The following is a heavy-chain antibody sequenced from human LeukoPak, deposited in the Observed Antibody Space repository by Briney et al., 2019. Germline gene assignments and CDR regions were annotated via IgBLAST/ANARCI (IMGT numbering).Heavy chain of an antibody. Sequence: GGSLRLSCAASGFTFSSYTMNWVRQAPGEGLEWVSSITGSGSDIYYADSVKGRFTISRDNAKNSLYLQMNSLRTEDTAVYYCARDVYGDYANDYWGQGTLVTVSS. CDR2: ITGSGSDI. D-gene: IGHD4-17*01. CDR1: GFTFSSYT. V-gene: IGHV3-21*01. J-gene: IGHJ4*02. CDR3: ARDVYGDYANDY.